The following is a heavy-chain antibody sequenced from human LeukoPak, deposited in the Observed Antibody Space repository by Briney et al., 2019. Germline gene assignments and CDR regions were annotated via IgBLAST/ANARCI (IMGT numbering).Heavy chain of an antibody. CDR1: GYTFTSYG. J-gene: IGHJ6*02. Sequence: ASVKVSCKASGYTFTSYGISWVRQAPGQGLEWMGWISAYNGNTNYAQKLQGRVTTTTDTSTSTAYMELRSLRSDDTAVYYCASAPVTNSSSWYSGYYYYGMDVWGQGTTVTVSS. CDR2: ISAYNGNT. V-gene: IGHV1-18*01. D-gene: IGHD6-13*01. CDR3: ASAPVTNSSSWYSGYYYYGMDV.